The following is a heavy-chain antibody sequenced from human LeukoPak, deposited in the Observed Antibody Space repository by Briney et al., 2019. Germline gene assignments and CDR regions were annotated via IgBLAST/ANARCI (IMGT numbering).Heavy chain of an antibody. D-gene: IGHD2-2*01. CDR2: IYTSGST. J-gene: IGHJ4*02. Sequence: PSETLSLTCTVSGGSISSYYWSWIRQPAGKGLEWIGRIYTSGSTNYNPSLKSRVTMSVDTSKNQFSLKLSSVTAADTAVYYCARSQIFSIVVVPAAMASWFYWGQGTLVTVSS. V-gene: IGHV4-4*07. CDR3: ARSQIFSIVVVPAAMASWFY. CDR1: GGSISSYY.